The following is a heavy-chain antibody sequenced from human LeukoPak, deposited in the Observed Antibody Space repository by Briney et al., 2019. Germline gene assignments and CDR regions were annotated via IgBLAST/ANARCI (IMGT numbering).Heavy chain of an antibody. D-gene: IGHD6-19*01. J-gene: IGHJ3*02. CDR2: IIPIFGTA. V-gene: IGHV1-69*13. CDR1: GGTFSSYA. CDR3: ARANSSGWYRRAFDI. Sequence: GASVKVSCKASGGTFSSYAISWVRQAPGQGLEWMGGIIPIFGTANYAQKFQGRVTITADESTSTAYMELSSLRSEDTAVYYCARANSSGWYRRAFDIWGQGTMVTVSS.